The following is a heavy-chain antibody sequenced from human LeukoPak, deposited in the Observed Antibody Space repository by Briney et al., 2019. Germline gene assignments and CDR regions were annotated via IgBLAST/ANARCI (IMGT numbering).Heavy chain of an antibody. V-gene: IGHV4-39*01. CDR1: GGSISSSSYY. J-gene: IGHJ5*02. Sequence: SETLSLTCTVSGGSISSSSYYWGWIRQPPGKGLEWIGSIYYSGSTYYNPSLKSRVTISVDTSKNQFSLKLSSVTAADTAVYYCVRKVSGDYVRWFDPWGQGTLVTVSS. D-gene: IGHD4-17*01. CDR2: IYYSGST. CDR3: VRKVSGDYVRWFDP.